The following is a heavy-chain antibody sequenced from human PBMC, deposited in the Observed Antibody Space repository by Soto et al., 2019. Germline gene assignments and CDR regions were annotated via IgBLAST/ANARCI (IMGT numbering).Heavy chain of an antibody. V-gene: IGHV3-23*01. J-gene: IGHJ6*02. D-gene: IGHD1-26*01. CDR1: GFTFSSYA. CDR2: ISGSGGNA. Sequence: EVQLLESGGGLVQPGGSLRLSCAASGFTFSSYAMSWVRQAPGKGLEWVSTISGSGGNAYYADSVKGRFSISRDNSKNTLRRQMNSLRADDTAVYYCAKDGASGSYPPYYYFGMDVWGQGTTVTVSS. CDR3: AKDGASGSYPPYYYFGMDV.